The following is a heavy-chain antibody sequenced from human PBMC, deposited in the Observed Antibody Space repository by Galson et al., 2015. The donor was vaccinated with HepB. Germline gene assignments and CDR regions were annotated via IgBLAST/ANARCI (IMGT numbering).Heavy chain of an antibody. D-gene: IGHD5-12*01. Sequence: SLRLSCAASGFSFSTYAMHWVRQTPGKGLEWVAIVSYDGDNAFYADSVKGRFTISRDNSKNTLFLQMNSLRGGDTAVYYCARDSNNGYDYGSIDYWGHGALVTVSS. J-gene: IGHJ4*01. CDR1: GFSFSTYA. CDR3: ARDSNNGYDYGSIDY. V-gene: IGHV3-30*04. CDR2: VSYDGDNA.